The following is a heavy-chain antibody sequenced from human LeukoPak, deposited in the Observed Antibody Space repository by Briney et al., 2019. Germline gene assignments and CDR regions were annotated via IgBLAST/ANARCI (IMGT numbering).Heavy chain of an antibody. CDR1: GFTFSSYW. Sequence: PGGSLRLSCAASGFTFSSYWMSWVRQAPGKGLEWVANIKQDGSEKYYVDSVKGRFTISRDNAKNSLYLQMNSLRAEDTAVYYCVRDRVDWGNVRHAFDIWGQGTMVTVSS. D-gene: IGHD3-16*01. CDR2: IKQDGSEK. V-gene: IGHV3-7*01. CDR3: VRDRVDWGNVRHAFDI. J-gene: IGHJ3*02.